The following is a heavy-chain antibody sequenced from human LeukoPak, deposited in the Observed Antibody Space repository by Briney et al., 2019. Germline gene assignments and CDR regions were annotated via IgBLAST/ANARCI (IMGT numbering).Heavy chain of an antibody. J-gene: IGHJ6*01. Sequence: GGSLRLSCAASGFAFSNYAMHWVRQAPGKGLEWVAFISYDGANNYYADSVKGRFTISRDYSKNTLYLQMNSLRAEDTAFYYWPREAYGMDVWGQGTTVTVSS. CDR1: GFAFSNYA. CDR2: ISYDGANN. CDR3: PREAYGMDV. V-gene: IGHV3-30-3*01.